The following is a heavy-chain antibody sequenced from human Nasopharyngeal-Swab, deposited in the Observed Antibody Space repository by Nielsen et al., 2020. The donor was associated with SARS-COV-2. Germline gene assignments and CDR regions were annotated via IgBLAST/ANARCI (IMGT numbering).Heavy chain of an antibody. Sequence: GGSLRLSCAASGFTFSSYGMHWVRQAPGKGLEWVAVIWYDGSNKYYADSVKGRFTISRDNSKNTLYLQMNSRRAEDTAVYYCATPAAGTANPFQLDYWGQGTLVTVSS. CDR1: GFTFSSYG. CDR3: ATPAAGTANPFQLDY. V-gene: IGHV3-33*01. J-gene: IGHJ4*02. D-gene: IGHD6-13*01. CDR2: IWYDGSNK.